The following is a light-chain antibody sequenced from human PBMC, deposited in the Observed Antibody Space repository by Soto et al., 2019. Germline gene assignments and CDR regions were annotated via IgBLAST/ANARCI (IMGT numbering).Light chain of an antibody. CDR1: SSDVGGYNY. CDR2: EVS. Sequence: QSALTQPPSASGSPGQSVTISCTGTSSDVGGYNYDSWYQQHPGKAPKLMIYEVSKRPSGVPDRFSGSKSGNTASLTVSGLHAEDEADYYCSSYAGSNNLVFGGGTKLTVL. V-gene: IGLV2-8*01. CDR3: SSYAGSNNLV. J-gene: IGLJ3*02.